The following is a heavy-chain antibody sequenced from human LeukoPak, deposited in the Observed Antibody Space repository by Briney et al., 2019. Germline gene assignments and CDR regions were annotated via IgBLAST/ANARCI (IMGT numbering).Heavy chain of an antibody. V-gene: IGHV1-69*04. Sequence: GASVKVSCKASGGTFSSYAISWVRQAPGQGLEWMGRIIPILGIANYAQKFQGRATITADKSTSTAYMELSSLRSEDTAVYYCARVYDPYYYYGMDVWGQGTTVTVSS. D-gene: IGHD3-3*01. CDR1: GGTFSSYA. J-gene: IGHJ6*02. CDR3: ARVYDPYYYYGMDV. CDR2: IIPILGIA.